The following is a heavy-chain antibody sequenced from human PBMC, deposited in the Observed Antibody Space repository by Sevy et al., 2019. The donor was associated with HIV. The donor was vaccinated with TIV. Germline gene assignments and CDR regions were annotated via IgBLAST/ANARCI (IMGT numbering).Heavy chain of an antibody. D-gene: IGHD3-3*01. Sequence: GGSLRLSCAASGFTFRTYGIHWVRQAPGKGLEWVALISYDGSKIFYIDSVKGRFTVSRDNSRNALYLQMNSLRPEDTAVYYCAVWPGGQNGNYLKIDSWGQGTLVTVSS. V-gene: IGHV3-30*03. CDR1: GFTFRTYG. J-gene: IGHJ4*02. CDR2: ISYDGSKI. CDR3: AVWPGGQNGNYLKIDS.